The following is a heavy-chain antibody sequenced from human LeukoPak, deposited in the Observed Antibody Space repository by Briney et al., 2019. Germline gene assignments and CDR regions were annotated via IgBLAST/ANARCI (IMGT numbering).Heavy chain of an antibody. V-gene: IGHV1-18*01. D-gene: IGHD3-22*01. CDR3: ARDRVYDSSGSPRPFHY. CDR2: ISAYNGNT. J-gene: IGHJ4*02. CDR1: AYTFTIYG. Sequence: GASVKVSCKASAYTFTIYGISWVRDAPGQGLEWMGWISAYNGNTNYAQKLQGRVTMTTDTSTSTAQMDLRSLRADDTAVYYCARDRVYDSSGSPRPFHYWGQGTLVTVSS.